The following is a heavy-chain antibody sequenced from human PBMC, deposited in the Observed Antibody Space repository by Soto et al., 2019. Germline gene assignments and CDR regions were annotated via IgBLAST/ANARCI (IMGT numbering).Heavy chain of an antibody. J-gene: IGHJ3*02. CDR1: GGTFSSYA. CDR2: IIPIFGTA. V-gene: IGHV1-69*13. D-gene: IGHD5-18*01. CDR3: ARDNIERIQLLADGDAFDI. Sequence: GASVKVSCKASGGTFSSYAISWVRQAPGQGLEWMGGIIPIFGTANYAQKFQGRVTITADESTSTAYMELSSLRSEDTAVYYCARDNIERIQLLADGDAFDIWGQGTMVTVSS.